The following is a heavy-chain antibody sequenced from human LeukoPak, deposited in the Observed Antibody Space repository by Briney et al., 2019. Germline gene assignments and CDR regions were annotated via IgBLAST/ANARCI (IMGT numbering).Heavy chain of an antibody. CDR2: FDPEDGET. CDR3: ATGELAYCGGDCSRSLPPDY. Sequence: GASVKVSCKASGYTLTELSMHWVRPAPGKGLEWMGGFDPEDGETIYAQKFQGRVTMTEDTSTDTAYMELSSLRSEDTAVYYCATGELAYCGGDCSRSLPPDYWGQGTLVTVSS. V-gene: IGHV1-24*01. J-gene: IGHJ4*02. D-gene: IGHD2-21*02. CDR1: GYTLTELS.